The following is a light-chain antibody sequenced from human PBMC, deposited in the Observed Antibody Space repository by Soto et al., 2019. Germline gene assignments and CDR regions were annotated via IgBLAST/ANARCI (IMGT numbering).Light chain of an antibody. Sequence: ELVLTQSPATLSVSPGHSATLSCRASQSVSLSLAWYQMRPGQPPRLLIYGASTRATDIPARFSGSGSGTDFTLTISSLEPEDFAIYYCQQRSKMPLTFGHGTKVDIK. CDR2: GAS. CDR3: QQRSKMPLT. CDR1: QSVSLS. V-gene: IGKV3-11*01. J-gene: IGKJ1*01.